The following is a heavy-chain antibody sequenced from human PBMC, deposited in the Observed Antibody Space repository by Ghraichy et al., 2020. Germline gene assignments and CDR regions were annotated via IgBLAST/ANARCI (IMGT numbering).Heavy chain of an antibody. J-gene: IGHJ4*02. D-gene: IGHD6-6*01. Sequence: GGSLRLSCAASGFTFSSYSMNWVRQAPGKGLEWVSYISSSSSTIYYADSVKGRFTISRDNAKNSLYLQMNSLRDEDTAVYYCARARSSTTRQPPYFDYWGQGTLVTGSS. CDR1: GFTFSSYS. CDR2: ISSSSSTI. CDR3: ARARSSTTRQPPYFDY. V-gene: IGHV3-48*02.